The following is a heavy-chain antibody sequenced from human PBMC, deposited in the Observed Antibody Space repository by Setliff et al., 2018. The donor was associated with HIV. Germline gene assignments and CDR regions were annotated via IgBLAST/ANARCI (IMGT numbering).Heavy chain of an antibody. D-gene: IGHD6-13*01. CDR3: ATSTICDGCDYYYMDV. V-gene: IGHV4-4*07. CDR1: GVSISGYY. Sequence: SETLSLTCAVSGVSISGYYWTWIRQPAGKGLEWIGRIFTGGDTNYNPSLKSRVTMSVDTSNNEFSLKLTSVTAADTAVYYCATSTICDGCDYYYMDVWGKGTTVTVSS. J-gene: IGHJ6*03. CDR2: IFTGGDT.